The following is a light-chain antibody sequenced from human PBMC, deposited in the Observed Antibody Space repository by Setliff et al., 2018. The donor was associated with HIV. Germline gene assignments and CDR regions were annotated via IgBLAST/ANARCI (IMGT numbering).Light chain of an antibody. CDR2: STN. CDR1: KSNIGNNT. CDR3: SSYTSTNTRV. J-gene: IGLJ1*01. Sequence: QSALAQTPSASGTPGQTVTISCSGSKSNIGNNTVNWYQQLPGMAPKLLIYSTNHRPSGVPDRFSGSKSGKTASLTISGLQTEDEADYYCSSYTSTNTRVFGTGTKVTVL. V-gene: IGLV1-44*01.